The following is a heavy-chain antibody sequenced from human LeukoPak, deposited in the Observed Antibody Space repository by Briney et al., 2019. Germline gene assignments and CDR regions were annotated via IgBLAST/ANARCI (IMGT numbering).Heavy chain of an antibody. CDR3: ARGGEGYNDDAFEV. CDR1: GDSIRSHY. D-gene: IGHD5-24*01. V-gene: IGHV4-59*11. CDR2: MYNSATT. Sequence: PSETLSLTCTVSGDSIRSHYCAWIRQSPGKGLEWIGHMYNSATTDYNPSFKSRVTISLDTSKKQFSLKMTSVTALDSAVYYCARGGEGYNDDAFEVWGLGTAVTVSS. J-gene: IGHJ3*01.